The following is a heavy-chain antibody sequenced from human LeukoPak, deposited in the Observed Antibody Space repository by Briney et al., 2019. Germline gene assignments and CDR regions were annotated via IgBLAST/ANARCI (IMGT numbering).Heavy chain of an antibody. J-gene: IGHJ5*02. Sequence: PSETLSLTCAVYGGSFSGYYWSWIRQPPGKGLEWIGEINHSGSTNYNPSLKSRVTMSVDTSKNQFSLKLSSVTAADTAVYYCAREFGYYDSSGYYSGGLYNWFDPWGQGTLVTVSS. CDR1: GGSFSGYY. V-gene: IGHV4-34*01. CDR2: INHSGST. CDR3: AREFGYYDSSGYYSGGLYNWFDP. D-gene: IGHD3-22*01.